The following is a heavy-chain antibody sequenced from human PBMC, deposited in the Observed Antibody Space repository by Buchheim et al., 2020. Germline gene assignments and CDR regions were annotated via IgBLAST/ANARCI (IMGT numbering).Heavy chain of an antibody. CDR3: ASTSYDVWSGYFHGFDY. J-gene: IGHJ4*02. CDR1: GFTFSSYW. V-gene: IGHV3-7*01. D-gene: IGHD3-3*01. CDR2: IRQDGSEK. Sequence: EVQLVESGGGLVQPGGSLRLSCAASGFTFSSYWMSWVRQAPGKGLEWVANIRQDGSEKYYVDSVKGRFTISRDNAKNSLYLQMNSLRAEDTAVYYRASTSYDVWSGYFHGFDYWGQGTL.